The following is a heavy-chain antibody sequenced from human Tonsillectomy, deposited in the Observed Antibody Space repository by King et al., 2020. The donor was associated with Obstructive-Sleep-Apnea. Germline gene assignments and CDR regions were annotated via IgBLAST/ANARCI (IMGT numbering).Heavy chain of an antibody. CDR2: IDWDDDK. Sequence: QVTLKESGPALVKPTQTLTLTCTFSGFSLSTSGMCVNWIRQPPGKALEWLARIDWDDDKYYSTSLKTRLTISKDTSKNQVVLIMTNMDPVDTATYYCARIRRYYDSSGYSLYYFDYWGQGTLVTVSS. J-gene: IGHJ4*02. V-gene: IGHV2-70*15. CDR3: ARIRRYYDSSGYSLYYFDY. CDR1: GFSLSTSGMC. D-gene: IGHD3-22*01.